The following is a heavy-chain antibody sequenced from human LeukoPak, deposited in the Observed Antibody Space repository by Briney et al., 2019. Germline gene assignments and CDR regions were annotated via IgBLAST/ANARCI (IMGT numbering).Heavy chain of an antibody. D-gene: IGHD4-17*01. J-gene: IGHJ4*02. Sequence: SETLSLTCAVYGGSFSGYYWSWIRQPPGKGLEWIGYIYYSGSTNYNPSLKSRVTISVDTSKNQFSLKLSSVTAADTAVYYCARRQMSQGGDPSTLDYWGQGTLVTVSS. CDR1: GGSFSGYY. CDR3: ARRQMSQGGDPSTLDY. V-gene: IGHV4-59*08. CDR2: IYYSGST.